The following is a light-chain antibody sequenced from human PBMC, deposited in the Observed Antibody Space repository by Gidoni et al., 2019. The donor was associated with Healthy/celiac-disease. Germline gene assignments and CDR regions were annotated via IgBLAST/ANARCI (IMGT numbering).Light chain of an antibody. CDR3: QQYGSSPTP. J-gene: IGKJ1*01. V-gene: IGKV3-20*01. Sequence: EIVLTQSPGTLSLSPGERATLSCRARQSVSSSYLAWYQQKPGQAPRLLIYGASSMATGIPDRFSGSGSGTDFTLTISRLEPEDFAVYYCQQYGSSPTPFGQGTKVEIK. CDR2: GAS. CDR1: QSVSSSY.